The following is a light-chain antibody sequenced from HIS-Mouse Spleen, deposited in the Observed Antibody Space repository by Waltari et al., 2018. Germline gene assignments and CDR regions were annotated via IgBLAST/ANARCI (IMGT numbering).Light chain of an antibody. CDR2: GKN. J-gene: IGLJ2*01. V-gene: IGLV3-19*01. CDR1: SLRSYY. CDR3: NSRDSSGNHVV. Sequence: SSELTQDPAVSVALGQTVRITCQGDSLRSYYASWYQQKPGQAPVLVIYGKNNRPSGIPDLFSGPSSGNTASLTITGAQAEDEADYYCNSRDSSGNHVVFGGGTKLTVL.